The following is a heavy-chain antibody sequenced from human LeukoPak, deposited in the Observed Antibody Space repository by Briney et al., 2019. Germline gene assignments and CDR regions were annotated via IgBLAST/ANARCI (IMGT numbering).Heavy chain of an antibody. V-gene: IGHV1-46*01. CDR3: ARAVGESSGYSQDY. Sequence: GGSLRLSCAASGFTVSSNYMSWVRQAPVKGLEWMGIINPSGGSISYAQKFQGRVTMTRDTSTSTVYMELSSLRSEDTAVYYCARAVGESSGYSQDYWGQGTLVTVSS. CDR1: GFTVSSNY. D-gene: IGHD3-22*01. CDR2: INPSGGSI. J-gene: IGHJ4*02.